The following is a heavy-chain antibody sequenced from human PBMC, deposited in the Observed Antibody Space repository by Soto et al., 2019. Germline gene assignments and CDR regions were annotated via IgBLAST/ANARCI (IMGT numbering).Heavy chain of an antibody. J-gene: IGHJ6*02. D-gene: IGHD2-15*01. Sequence: SGPTLVNPAQTLTLTCTSSGFSLSTSGMCVSWIRQPPGKALEWLARIDWDDDKYYSTSLKTRLTISKDTSKNQVVLTMTNMDPVDTATYYCARTSPPVVVAATAYGGDYYYGMDVWGQGTTVTVSS. CDR2: IDWDDDK. V-gene: IGHV2-70*11. CDR1: GFSLSTSGMC. CDR3: ARTSPPVVVAATAYGGDYYYGMDV.